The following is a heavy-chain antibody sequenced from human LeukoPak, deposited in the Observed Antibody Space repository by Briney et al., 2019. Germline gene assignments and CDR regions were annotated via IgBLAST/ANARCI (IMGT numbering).Heavy chain of an antibody. CDR2: TYYRSKWYY. CDR1: GDSFSSSSTA. J-gene: IGHJ4*02. D-gene: IGHD5-24*01. CDR3: ARSDGPLDY. Sequence: SQTLSLTCAISGDSFSSSSTAWNWLTPSPARGLEWRGRTYYRSKWYYGYAVSVKSRIIIKPDTSKNQVSLQLNSVTPEDTAVYYCARSDGPLDYWGQGVLVTVSS. V-gene: IGHV6-1*01.